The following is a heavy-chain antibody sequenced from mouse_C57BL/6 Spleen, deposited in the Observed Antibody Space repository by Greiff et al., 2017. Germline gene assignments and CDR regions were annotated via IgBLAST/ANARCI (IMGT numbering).Heavy chain of an antibody. V-gene: IGHV1-50*01. J-gene: IGHJ3*01. Sequence: QVQLQQPGAELVKPGASVKLSCKASGYTFTSYWMQWVKQRPGQGLEWIGEIDPSDSDTNYNQKFKGKATLTVDTSSSPAYMQLSSLTSEDSAVYYCARKYDYYGAWIAYWGQGTLVTVSA. CDR1: GYTFTSYW. D-gene: IGHD1-1*01. CDR2: IDPSDSDT. CDR3: ARKYDYYGAWIAY.